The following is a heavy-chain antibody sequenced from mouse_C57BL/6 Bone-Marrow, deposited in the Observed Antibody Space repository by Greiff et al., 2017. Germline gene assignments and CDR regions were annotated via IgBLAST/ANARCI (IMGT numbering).Heavy chain of an antibody. Sequence: VQLQQSGPVLVKPGASVKMSCKASGYTFTDYYMNWVKQSHGKSLEWIGVINPYNGGTSYNQKFKGKATLTVDKSSSTAYMELNSLTSEDSAVYYCARRIYYYGSRPSYWYFDVWGTGTTGTVSS. J-gene: IGHJ1*03. V-gene: IGHV1-19*01. D-gene: IGHD1-1*01. CDR1: GYTFTDYY. CDR2: INPYNGGT. CDR3: ARRIYYYGSRPSYWYFDV.